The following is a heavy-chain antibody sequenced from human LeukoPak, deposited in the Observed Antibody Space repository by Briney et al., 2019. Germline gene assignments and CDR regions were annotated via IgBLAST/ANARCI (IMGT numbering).Heavy chain of an antibody. V-gene: IGHV3-7*03. CDR2: IKEDGSER. CDR3: ARVNINNWHSCDY. J-gene: IGHJ4*02. CDR1: AFIFSGHW. Sequence: GGSLRLSCEGSAFIFSGHWMNWVRQTPGKGLEWVARIKEDGSERQYVDSVKGRFSISRDNTKGSLFLQLNSLRAEDTAVYYCARVNINNWHSCDYWGQGTLVTVSS. D-gene: IGHD1-1*01.